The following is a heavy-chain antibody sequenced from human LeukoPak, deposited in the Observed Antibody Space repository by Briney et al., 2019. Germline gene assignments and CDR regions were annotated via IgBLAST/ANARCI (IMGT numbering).Heavy chain of an antibody. D-gene: IGHD6-19*01. J-gene: IGHJ3*02. CDR2: VNPSGGST. Sequence: GASVKVSCKASGYTFTTYYIHWVRQAPGQGLEWMGIVNPSGGSTKYAQKFQGRVTMTRDTSTSTVYMELSSLSSEDTAVYYCARAFIEVAPPPSFDIWGQGTMVIVSS. CDR3: ARAFIEVAPPPSFDI. V-gene: IGHV1-46*01. CDR1: GYTFTTYY.